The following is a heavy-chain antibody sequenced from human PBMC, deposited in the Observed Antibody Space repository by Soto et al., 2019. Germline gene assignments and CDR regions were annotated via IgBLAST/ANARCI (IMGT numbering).Heavy chain of an antibody. J-gene: IGHJ4*02. CDR2: AYHNGLT. D-gene: IGHD6-19*01. Sequence: SETLSLTCAVSGDSVTSNVCWSCGPQSPGKGLEWIGEAYHNGLTDYNPSLKSRVTMSVDTSKNEFSLKLTSLTAADTAIYYCVRDAAVPGESDRFDYWGQGILVTVSS. CDR3: VRDAAVPGESDRFDY. CDR1: GDSVTSNVC. V-gene: IGHV4-4*02.